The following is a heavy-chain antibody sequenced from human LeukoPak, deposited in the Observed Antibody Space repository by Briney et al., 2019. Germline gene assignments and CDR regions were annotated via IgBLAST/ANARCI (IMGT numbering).Heavy chain of an antibody. V-gene: IGHV3-21*04. J-gene: IGHJ6*02. D-gene: IGHD3-3*01. Sequence: GGSLRLSCAASGFTFSSYSMNWVRQAPGKGLEWVSSISSSSSYIYYADSVKGRFTISRDNSKNTLYLQMNSLRAEDTAVYYCAKSSPASRRITIFGADGWYYYYGMDVWGQGTTVTVSS. CDR1: GFTFSSYS. CDR2: ISSSSSYI. CDR3: AKSSPASRRITIFGADGWYYYYGMDV.